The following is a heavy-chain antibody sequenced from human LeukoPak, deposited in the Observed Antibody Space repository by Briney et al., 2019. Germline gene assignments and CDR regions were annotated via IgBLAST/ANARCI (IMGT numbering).Heavy chain of an antibody. D-gene: IGHD1-26*01. Sequence: SETLSLTCTVSGYSISSGYYWGWIRQPPGKGLEWIGSIYHSGSTYYNPSLKSRVTMSVDTSKNHFSLKLNSVTAADTALYYCARQVGATAFDIWGQGTMVTVSS. CDR3: ARQVGATAFDI. CDR1: GYSISSGYY. J-gene: IGHJ3*02. V-gene: IGHV4-38-2*02. CDR2: IYHSGST.